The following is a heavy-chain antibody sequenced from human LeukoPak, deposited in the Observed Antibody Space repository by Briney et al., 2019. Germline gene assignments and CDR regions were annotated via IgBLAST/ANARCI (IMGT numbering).Heavy chain of an antibody. D-gene: IGHD6-6*01. CDR1: RFTFSSYS. Sequence: PGGSLRLSYAASRFTFSSYSMNWVRQAPGKGLEWVSSISSSSSYIYYADSVKGRFTISIDNSKNTLYLQMNRLRAEDTAVYYCARDWSIAARALGSTDYWGQGTLVTVSS. CDR2: ISSSSSYI. CDR3: ARDWSIAARALGSTDY. J-gene: IGHJ4*02. V-gene: IGHV3-21*01.